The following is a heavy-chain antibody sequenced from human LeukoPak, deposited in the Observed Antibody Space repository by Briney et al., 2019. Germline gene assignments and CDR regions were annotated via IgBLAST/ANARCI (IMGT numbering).Heavy chain of an antibody. D-gene: IGHD6-13*01. CDR1: GSTFSSYS. J-gene: IGHJ4*02. V-gene: IGHV3-21*01. Sequence: GGSLRLSCAASGSTFSSYSMNWVRQAPGKGLEWVSSISSSSSYIYYADSVKGRFTISRDNAKNSLYLQMNSLRAEDTAVYYCARDGEEASSSWYRVDYWGQGTLVTVSS. CDR3: ARDGEEASSSWYRVDY. CDR2: ISSSSSYI.